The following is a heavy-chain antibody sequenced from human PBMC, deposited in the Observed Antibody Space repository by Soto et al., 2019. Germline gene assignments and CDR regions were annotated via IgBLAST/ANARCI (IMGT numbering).Heavy chain of an antibody. CDR1: GGSISSYY. V-gene: IGHV4-59*01. CDR3: ARRPSSGWYPYYGMDV. J-gene: IGHJ6*02. CDR2: IYYSGST. D-gene: IGHD6-19*01. Sequence: SETLSLTCTVSGGSISSYYWSWIRQPPGKGLEWIGYIYYSGSTNYNPSLKSRVTISVDTSKNQFSLKLSSVTAADTAVYYCARRPSSGWYPYYGMDVWGQGTTVTVSS.